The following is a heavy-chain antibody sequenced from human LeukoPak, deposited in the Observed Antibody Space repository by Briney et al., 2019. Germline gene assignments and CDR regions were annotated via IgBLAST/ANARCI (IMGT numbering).Heavy chain of an antibody. V-gene: IGHV1-46*01. CDR1: GYTFTSYY. D-gene: IGHD6-19*01. CDR2: INPSGGST. CDR3: ARELVAVAGTGWFDP. Sequence: GASVKVSCKACGYTFTSYYMHWVRQAPGQGLDWVGIINPSGGSTSNAQKFQGRVTMTRDTSPRTVYMELSSLRSEDTAVYYCARELVAVAGTGWFDPWGQGTLVTVSS. J-gene: IGHJ5*02.